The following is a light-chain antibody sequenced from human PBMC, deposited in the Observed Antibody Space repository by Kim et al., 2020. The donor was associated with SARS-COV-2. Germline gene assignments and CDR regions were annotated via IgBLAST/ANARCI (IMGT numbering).Light chain of an antibody. CDR3: QQYNTYST. Sequence: DIQITQSPSTLSASVGDRVTITCRASQSISGWLAWYQQKPGKAPKLLIYDASSLASGVPSRFSGSRSGTEFTLTISSLQPDDFATYYCQQYNTYSTFGQGTKVDIK. J-gene: IGKJ1*01. CDR1: QSISGW. CDR2: DAS. V-gene: IGKV1-5*01.